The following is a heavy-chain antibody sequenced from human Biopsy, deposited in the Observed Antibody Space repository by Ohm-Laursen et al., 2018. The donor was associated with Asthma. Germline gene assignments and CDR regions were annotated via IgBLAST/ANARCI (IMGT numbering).Heavy chain of an antibody. V-gene: IGHV3-30*18. CDR2: ISYDGSNK. CDR1: GFTFSSYG. CDR3: AKAERYFDWYWFDP. Sequence: SLRLSCSASGFTFSSYGMYWVRQAPGKGLEWVAVISYDGSNKYYTDSVKGRFTISRDNSKNTLYLQMNSLRAEDTAVYYCAKAERYFDWYWFDPWGQGTLVTVSS. J-gene: IGHJ5*02. D-gene: IGHD3-9*01.